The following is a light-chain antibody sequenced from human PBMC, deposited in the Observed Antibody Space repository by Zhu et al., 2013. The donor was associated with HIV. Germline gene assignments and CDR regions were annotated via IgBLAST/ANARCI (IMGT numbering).Light chain of an antibody. V-gene: IGKV1-13*02. Sequence: AIQLTQSPSSLSASVGDRVTITCRASQGISSALAWYQQKPGKPPKLLIYDASSLESGVPSRFSGSGSGTDFTLTISSLHPEDFATYYCQQLKSYPLTFGGGTKVEIK. CDR2: DAS. J-gene: IGKJ4*01. CDR3: QQLKSYPLT. CDR1: QGISSA.